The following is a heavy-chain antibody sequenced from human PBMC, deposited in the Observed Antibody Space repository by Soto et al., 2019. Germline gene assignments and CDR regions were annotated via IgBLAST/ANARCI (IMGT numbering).Heavy chain of an antibody. Sequence: SETLSLTCTVSGGSVSTSFFYWGWIRQPPGKELEWIGSIYYSGRTYYNPSLKSRVTISVDTSKNQFSLKLSSVTAADTAVYYCARMVAGSNWYYFDYWGQGTLVTVS. V-gene: IGHV4-39*01. D-gene: IGHD1-20*01. CDR2: IYYSGRT. CDR3: ARMVAGSNWYYFDY. J-gene: IGHJ4*02. CDR1: GGSVSTSFFY.